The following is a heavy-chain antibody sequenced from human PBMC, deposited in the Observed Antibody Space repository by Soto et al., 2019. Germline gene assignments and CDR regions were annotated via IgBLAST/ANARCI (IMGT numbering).Heavy chain of an antibody. CDR3: AREGITMVRGVIKGNWFDP. D-gene: IGHD3-10*01. J-gene: IGHJ5*02. CDR2: IYYSGST. CDR1: GGSISSYY. Sequence: SETLSLTCTVSGGSISSYYWSWIRQPPGKGLEWIGYIYYSGSTNYNPSLKSRVTISVDTSKNQFSLKLSSVTAADTAVYYCAREGITMVRGVIKGNWFDPWGQGTLVTVSS. V-gene: IGHV4-59*01.